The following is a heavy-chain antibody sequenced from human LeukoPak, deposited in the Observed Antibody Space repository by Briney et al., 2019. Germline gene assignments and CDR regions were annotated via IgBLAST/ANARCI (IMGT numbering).Heavy chain of an antibody. D-gene: IGHD2-15*01. J-gene: IGHJ4*02. CDR3: AKGGSLFTD. V-gene: IGHV3-23*01. CDR1: GFTFSNYA. CDR2: ISGSGGST. Sequence: PGGSLRLSCAASGFTFSNYAMSWVRQAPGKGLEWVSAISGSGGSTYYADSVKGRFTISRDNSKNTLYLRMNSLRAEDTAIYYCAKGGSLFTDWGLGTLVTVSS.